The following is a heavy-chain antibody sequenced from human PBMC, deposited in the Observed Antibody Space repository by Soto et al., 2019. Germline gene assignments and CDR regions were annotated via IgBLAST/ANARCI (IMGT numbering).Heavy chain of an antibody. CDR1: GYTFTGHY. J-gene: IGHJ4*02. V-gene: IGHV1-2*02. Sequence: ASVKVSCKASGYTFTGHYIHWVRQAPEQGPEWMGEIGPESGATRYAQKFQGRVTMTGDMSITTVYMELNNLSPDDTAVYYCGRGRSGQIVVFYWGQGTPVTVSS. CDR3: GRGRSGQIVVFY. D-gene: IGHD1-26*01. CDR2: IGPESGAT.